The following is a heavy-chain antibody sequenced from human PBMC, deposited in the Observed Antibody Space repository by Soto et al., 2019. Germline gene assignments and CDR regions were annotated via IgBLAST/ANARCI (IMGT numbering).Heavy chain of an antibody. Sequence: SETLSLTCAVSGYSISSGYYWGWIRQPPGKGLEWIRSIYHSGSTYYNPSLKSRVTISVDTSKNQFSLKLSSVTAADTAVYYCARDMVRGVYYYYYSMDVWGQGTTVTVSS. V-gene: IGHV4-38-2*02. CDR1: GYSISSGYY. J-gene: IGHJ6*02. D-gene: IGHD3-10*01. CDR3: ARDMVRGVYYYYYSMDV. CDR2: IYHSGST.